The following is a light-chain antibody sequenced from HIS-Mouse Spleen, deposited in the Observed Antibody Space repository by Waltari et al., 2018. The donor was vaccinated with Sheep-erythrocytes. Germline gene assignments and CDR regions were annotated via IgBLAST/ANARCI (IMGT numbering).Light chain of an antibody. J-gene: IGKJ2*01. CDR2: AAS. Sequence: AIQMTQSPSSPSASVGDRVTITCRASQGIRNDLGWYQQKPGKAPNLLIYAASSLQSGVPSRFSGSGSGTDFTLTISSLQPEDFATYYCLHDYNYPYTFGQGTKLEIK. CDR1: QGIRND. CDR3: LHDYNYPYT. V-gene: IGKV1-6*01.